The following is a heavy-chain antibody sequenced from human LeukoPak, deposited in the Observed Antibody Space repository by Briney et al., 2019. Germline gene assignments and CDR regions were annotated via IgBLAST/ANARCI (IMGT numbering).Heavy chain of an antibody. V-gene: IGHV5-51*01. CDR3: ARHLVDWYFDL. D-gene: IGHD2-15*01. Sequence: GESLKISCKGSGYSFSSYWIGRVRQMPGKGLEWMGIIYPGDSDTRYSPSFQGQVSISVDKSISTAYLQWSSLQASDTAMYYCARHLVDWYFDLWGRGTLVTVSS. CDR2: IYPGDSDT. J-gene: IGHJ2*01. CDR1: GYSFSSYW.